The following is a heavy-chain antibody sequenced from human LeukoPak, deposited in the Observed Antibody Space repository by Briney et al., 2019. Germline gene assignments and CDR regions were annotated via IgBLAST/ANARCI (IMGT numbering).Heavy chain of an antibody. Sequence: GGTLRLSCAASGFTFSSYWMHWVRQAPGKGLVWVSRINWNGGSTGYADSVKGRFTISRDNAKNSLYLQMNSLRAEDTALYYCASGGIYYGAAFDFWGQGSLVTVSA. V-gene: IGHV3-20*04. CDR2: INWNGGST. CDR3: ASGGIYYGAAFDF. CDR1: GFTFSSYW. D-gene: IGHD1-26*01. J-gene: IGHJ4*02.